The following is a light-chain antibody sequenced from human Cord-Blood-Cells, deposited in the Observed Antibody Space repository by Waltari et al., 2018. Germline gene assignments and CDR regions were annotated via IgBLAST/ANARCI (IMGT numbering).Light chain of an antibody. CDR1: QSVSSN. J-gene: IGKJ3*01. CDR3: QQYNNWPFT. CDR2: GAS. Sequence: EIAMTQSPATLSVSPGETATPSCRASQSVSSNLAWYQQKPGQAPRLLIYGASTRATGIPARFSGSGSGTEFTLTISSLQSEDFAVYYCQQYNNWPFTFGPWTKVDIK. V-gene: IGKV3-15*01.